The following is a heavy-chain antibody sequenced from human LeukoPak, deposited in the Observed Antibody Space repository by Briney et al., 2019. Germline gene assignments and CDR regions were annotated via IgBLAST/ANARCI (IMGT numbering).Heavy chain of an antibody. CDR3: ALAPNSNWFDF. CDR2: IYYSGSS. D-gene: IGHD2-8*01. V-gene: IGHV4-31*03. Sequence: SQTLSLTCTVSGGSISSGGYYWSWIRQHPGKGLEWIGYIYYSGSSVYNPSLKSRGTISIDTSRRQFFLKLNSVTAADTAVYFCALAPNSNWFDFWGPGILVTVSS. J-gene: IGHJ5*01. CDR1: GGSISSGGYY.